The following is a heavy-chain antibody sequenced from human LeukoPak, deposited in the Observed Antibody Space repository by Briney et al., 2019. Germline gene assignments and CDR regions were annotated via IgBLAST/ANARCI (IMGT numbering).Heavy chain of an antibody. CDR1: GFIFSSYV. Sequence: PGRSLRLSCAASGFIFSSYVLNWVRQAPGKGLEWVAVISADGSDEYYADSVKGRFTISRDNSKNTLYLQMNSLRAEDTAVYYCARDQARDGYTRDFDYWGQGSVVTVSS. D-gene: IGHD5-24*01. CDR2: ISADGSDE. J-gene: IGHJ4*02. V-gene: IGHV3-30*04. CDR3: ARDQARDGYTRDFDY.